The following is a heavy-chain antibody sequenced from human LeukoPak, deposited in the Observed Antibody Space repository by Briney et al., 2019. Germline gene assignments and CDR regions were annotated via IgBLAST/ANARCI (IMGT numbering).Heavy chain of an antibody. CDR1: GGSFSGYY. Sequence: KPSETLSLTCAVYGGSFSGYYWSWIRQPPGKGLEWIGEINHSGSTNYNPSLKGRVTISVDTSKNQFSLKLSSVTAADTAVYYCARGWAAAAVDYWGQGTLVTVSS. J-gene: IGHJ4*02. D-gene: IGHD6-13*01. CDR2: INHSGST. CDR3: ARGWAAAAVDY. V-gene: IGHV4-34*01.